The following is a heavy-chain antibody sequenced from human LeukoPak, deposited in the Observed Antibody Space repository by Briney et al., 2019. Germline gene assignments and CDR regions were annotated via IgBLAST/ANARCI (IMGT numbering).Heavy chain of an antibody. CDR1: GYSISSSYY. Sequence: PSETLSLTCTVSGYSISSSYYWSWIRQPPGKGLEWIGYIYYSGSTNYNPSLRSRVAMSVDSSKNQFSLNLTSVTAADTAVYYCARVPTGGGYGFDYWGQGTRVTASS. V-gene: IGHV4-59*12. J-gene: IGHJ4*02. CDR3: ARVPTGGGYGFDY. CDR2: IYYSGST. D-gene: IGHD3-22*01.